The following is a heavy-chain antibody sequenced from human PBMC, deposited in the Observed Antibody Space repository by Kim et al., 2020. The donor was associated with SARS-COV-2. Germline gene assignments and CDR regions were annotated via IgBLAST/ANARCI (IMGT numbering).Heavy chain of an antibody. CDR2: INPNSGGT. V-gene: IGHV1-2*06. CDR3: ARDRPSTTAHLYYYYGMDV. D-gene: IGHD4-4*01. J-gene: IGHJ6*02. CDR1: GYTFTGYY. Sequence: ASVKVSCKASGYTFTGYYMHWVRQAPGQGLEWMGRINPNSGGTNYAQKFQGRVTMTRDTSISTAYMELSRLRSDDTAVYYCARDRPSTTAHLYYYYGMDVWGQGTTVTVSS.